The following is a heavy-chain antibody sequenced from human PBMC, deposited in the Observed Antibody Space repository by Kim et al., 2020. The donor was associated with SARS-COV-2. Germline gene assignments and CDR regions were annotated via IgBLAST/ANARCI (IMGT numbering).Heavy chain of an antibody. CDR2: RT. Sequence: RTTSNTSLKSRVTISVDTSKNQFSLKLSSVIAADTGVYYCARGYSRWGQGTLVTVSS. J-gene: IGHJ4*02. V-gene: IGHV4-34*01. D-gene: IGHD6-13*01. CDR3: ARGYSR.